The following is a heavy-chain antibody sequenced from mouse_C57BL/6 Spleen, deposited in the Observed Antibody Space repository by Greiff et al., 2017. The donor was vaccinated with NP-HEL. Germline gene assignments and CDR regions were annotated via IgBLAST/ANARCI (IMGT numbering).Heavy chain of an antibody. D-gene: IGHD1-1*01. J-gene: IGHJ1*03. CDR1: GYTFTDYN. CDR3: ARGGGRRYFDV. V-gene: IGHV1-22*01. Sequence: VQLKESGPELVKPGASVKMSCKASGYTFTDYNMHWVKQSHGKSLEWIGYINLNNGGTSYNQKFKGKATLTVNKSSSTAYMELRSLTSEDSAVYYCARGGGRRYFDVWGTGTTVTVSS. CDR2: INLNNGGT.